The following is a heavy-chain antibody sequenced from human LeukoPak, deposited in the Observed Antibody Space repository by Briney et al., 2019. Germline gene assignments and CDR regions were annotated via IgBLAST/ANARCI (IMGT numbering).Heavy chain of an antibody. V-gene: IGHV3-48*02. D-gene: IGHD3-16*01. CDR1: GFNFDNYN. J-gene: IGHJ3*02. CDR3: ARDTGDPTYYGYVWGAFDI. CDR2: ISSSSDTM. Sequence: GGSLRLSCAASGFNFDNYNMNWVRQAPGKGLEWVSYISSSSDTMYYADSLKGRFTISRDNAKNSLYLQMNSLRDEDTAVYYCARDTGDPTYYGYVWGAFDIWGQGTMVTVSS.